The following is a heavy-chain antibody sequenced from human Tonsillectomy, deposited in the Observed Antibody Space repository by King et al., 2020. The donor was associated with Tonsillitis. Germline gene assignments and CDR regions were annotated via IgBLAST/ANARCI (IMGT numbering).Heavy chain of an antibody. V-gene: IGHV4-59*01. CDR2: IYYSGST. J-gene: IGHJ4*02. D-gene: IGHD3-10*01. CDR1: GGSISSYY. CDR3: AREGVRFILDY. Sequence: VQLQESGPGLVKPSETLSLTCTVSGGSISSYYWSWTRQPPGKGLEWIGYIYYSGSTNYNPSLKSRVTISVDTSKNQFSLKLSSVTAADTAVYYCAREGVRFILDYWGQGTLVTVSS.